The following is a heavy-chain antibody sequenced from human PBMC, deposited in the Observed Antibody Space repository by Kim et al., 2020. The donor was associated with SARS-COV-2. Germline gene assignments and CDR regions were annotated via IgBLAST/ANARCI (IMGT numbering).Heavy chain of an antibody. D-gene: IGHD3-9*01. CDR3: ARMASTGYLPLRSPYDYYGIDV. Sequence: ASVKVSCKASGYTFTSYGISLVRQAPGQGLEWMGWISAYNGNTNYAQKLHGRVTMNTDTSTSTAYMELRSLRSDDTAVYYCARMASTGYLPLRSPYDYYGIDVWGQQSALTVSS. CDR2: ISAYNGNT. V-gene: IGHV1-18*04. CDR1: GYTFTSYG. J-gene: IGHJ6*02.